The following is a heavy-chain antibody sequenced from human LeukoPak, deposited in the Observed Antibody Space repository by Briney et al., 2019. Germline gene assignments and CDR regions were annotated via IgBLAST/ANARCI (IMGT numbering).Heavy chain of an antibody. CDR2: IKSKTDGGTT. Sequence: GGSLRLSCAASGFTFSNARMSWVRQAPGKGLEWVGRIKSKTDGGTTDYAAPVKGRFTISRDDSKNTLYLQMNSLKTEDTAVYYCTTSNPSSSSDYWGQGTLVTVSS. J-gene: IGHJ4*02. CDR1: GFTFSNAR. V-gene: IGHV3-15*01. D-gene: IGHD6-6*01. CDR3: TTSNPSSSSDY.